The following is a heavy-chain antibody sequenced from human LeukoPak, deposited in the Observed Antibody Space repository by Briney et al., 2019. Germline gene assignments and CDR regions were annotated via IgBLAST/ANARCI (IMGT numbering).Heavy chain of an antibody. CDR3: ARLGVVVPAAREY. V-gene: IGHV1-69*04. J-gene: IGHJ4*02. D-gene: IGHD2-2*01. Sequence: GASVKVSCKAAGGTFSSYAISWGRQAPGQGLEWMGRIIPILGIANYAQKFPGRVTITAYKSTSKAYMELSSLRSEDTDVYSCARLGVVVPAAREYWRQGTLVTVP. CDR2: IIPILGIA. CDR1: GGTFSSYA.